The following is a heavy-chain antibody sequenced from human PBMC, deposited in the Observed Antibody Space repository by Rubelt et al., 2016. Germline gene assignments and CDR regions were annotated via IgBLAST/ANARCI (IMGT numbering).Heavy chain of an antibody. CDR1: GGSFSGYY. Sequence: QVQLQQWSAGLLKPSETLSLTCAVYGGSFSGYYWSWIRQPPGKGLEWIGEINHSGSTNYNPSLKIRVTISVDTSKNQCSLMLSSVTAADTAVYYCASTTVVPLQHLDYWGQGTLVTVSS. CDR2: INHSGST. V-gene: IGHV4-34*01. D-gene: IGHD4-23*01. J-gene: IGHJ4*02. CDR3: ASTTVVPLQHLDY.